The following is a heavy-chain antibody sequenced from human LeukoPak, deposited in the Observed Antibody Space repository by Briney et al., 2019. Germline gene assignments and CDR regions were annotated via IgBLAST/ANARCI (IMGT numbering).Heavy chain of an antibody. CDR3: ARDLEDIVVVPAAKAKLPDAFDI. CDR1: GYTFTSYG. V-gene: IGHV1-18*01. Sequence: EASVKVSCKASGYTFTSYGISWVRQAPGQGLEWMGWISAYNGNTNYAQKLQGRVTMTTDTSTSTAYMELRSLRSDDTAVYYCARDLEDIVVVPAAKAKLPDAFDIWGQGTMVTVSS. D-gene: IGHD2-2*01. J-gene: IGHJ3*02. CDR2: ISAYNGNT.